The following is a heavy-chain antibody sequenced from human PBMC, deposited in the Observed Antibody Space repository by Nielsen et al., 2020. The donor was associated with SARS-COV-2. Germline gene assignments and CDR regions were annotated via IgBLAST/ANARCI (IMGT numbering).Heavy chain of an antibody. CDR1: GCSICNAY. J-gene: IGHJ4*02. CDR3: ASRFFLDY. CDR2: IYYRGST. D-gene: IGHD3-3*01. Sequence: SVTLSLTCTVSGCSICNAYWNWIRQPPGTGLEWIGFIYYRGSTNYNPSLKSRVIMSVDTSKHKFSLRLGSVTAADTAVYYCASRFFLDYWGQGTLVTVSS. V-gene: IGHV4-59*08.